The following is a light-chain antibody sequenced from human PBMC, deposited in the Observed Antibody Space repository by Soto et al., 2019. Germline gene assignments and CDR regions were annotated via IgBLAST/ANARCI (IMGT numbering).Light chain of an antibody. CDR2: GAS. CDR3: QQYNNWTKT. J-gene: IGKJ1*01. Sequence: EIVLPQSPGTLSLSPGERATLSCRASQSVTSNYIAWYQQKPGQAPRLLIFGASIRATGIPARFSVSGSGTEFTLTISRLQYEDFAVYYCQQYNNWTKTFCQGTKVDIK. CDR1: QSVTSN. V-gene: IGKV3D-15*01.